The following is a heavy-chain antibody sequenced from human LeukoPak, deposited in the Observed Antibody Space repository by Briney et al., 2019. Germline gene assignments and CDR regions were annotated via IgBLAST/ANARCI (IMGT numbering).Heavy chain of an antibody. Sequence: ASVKVSCKASGYTFTSYDINWVRQATGQGLEWMGWMNPNSGNTGYAQKFQGRVTMTRNTSMSTTYMELSSLRSEDTAVYYCARGYPEADYYGMDVWGQGTTVTVSS. J-gene: IGHJ6*02. CDR2: MNPNSGNT. CDR1: GYTFTSYD. V-gene: IGHV1-8*01. CDR3: ARGYPEADYYGMDV. D-gene: IGHD1-14*01.